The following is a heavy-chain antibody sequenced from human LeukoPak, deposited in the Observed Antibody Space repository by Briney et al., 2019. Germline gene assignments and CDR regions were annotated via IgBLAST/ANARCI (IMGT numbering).Heavy chain of an antibody. J-gene: IGHJ4*02. D-gene: IGHD6-13*01. Sequence: PGGSLRLSCAASGFTFSNYWMSWVRQAPGKGLEWVANIKDDGSGKYYVDSLKGRFTISRDNDKNSLYLQMNSLRAEDTAVYYCARVGYSSSWSPSDYWGQGALVTVSS. CDR2: IKDDGSGK. V-gene: IGHV3-7*01. CDR3: ARVGYSSSWSPSDY. CDR1: GFTFSNYW.